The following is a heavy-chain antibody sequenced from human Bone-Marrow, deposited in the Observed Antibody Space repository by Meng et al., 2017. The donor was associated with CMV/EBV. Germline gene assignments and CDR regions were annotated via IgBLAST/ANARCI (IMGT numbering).Heavy chain of an antibody. D-gene: IGHD2-15*01. CDR2: IYPADSDT. CDR3: ARRVRYCSATNCFTLGFDY. CDR1: FIDYW. Sequence: FIDYWCGCVRQVPGKGLEWMGIIYPADSDTRYSPSFQGQVTISADKSISAAYLQWSSLKASDTAIYYCARRVRYCSATNCFTLGFDYWGQGTLVTVSS. J-gene: IGHJ4*02. V-gene: IGHV5-51*01.